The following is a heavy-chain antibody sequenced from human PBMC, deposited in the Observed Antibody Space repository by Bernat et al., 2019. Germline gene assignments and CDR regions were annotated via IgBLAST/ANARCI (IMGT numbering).Heavy chain of an antibody. Sequence: QVQLVESGGGVVQPGRSLRLSCAASGFTFSSYGMHWVRQAPGKGLEWVAVIWYDGSNKYYADSVKGRFTISRDNSKNTLYLQMNSLRAEDTAVYYCARRGAAGSYDAFDIWGQGTMVTVSS. J-gene: IGHJ3*02. CDR1: GFTFSSYG. D-gene: IGHD3-9*01. V-gene: IGHV3-33*01. CDR2: IWYDGSNK. CDR3: ARRGAAGSYDAFDI.